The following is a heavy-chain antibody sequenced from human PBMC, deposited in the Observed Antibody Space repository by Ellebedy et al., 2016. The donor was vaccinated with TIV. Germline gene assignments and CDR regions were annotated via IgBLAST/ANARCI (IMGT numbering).Heavy chain of an antibody. CDR2: ISYDGGKK. Sequence: PGGSLRLSCAGSGFTFSRYGIHWVRQAPGKGLEWVAFISYDGGKKYHGDSVKGRFTISRDNSKNTLSLQMHSLRDEDTAVYYCVRDEFRDDSDHYYFYGMDVWGQGTTVAVS. CDR3: VRDEFRDDSDHYYFYGMDV. CDR1: GFTFSRYG. V-gene: IGHV3-30-3*01. D-gene: IGHD3-10*01. J-gene: IGHJ6*02.